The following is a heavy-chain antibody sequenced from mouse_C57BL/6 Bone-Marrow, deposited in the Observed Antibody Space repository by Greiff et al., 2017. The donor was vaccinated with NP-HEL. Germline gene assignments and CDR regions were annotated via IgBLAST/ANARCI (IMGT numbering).Heavy chain of an antibody. V-gene: IGHV14-4*01. Sequence: VQLQQPGAELVRPGASVKLSCTASGFNIKDDYMHWVKQRPEQGLEWIGWIDPENGDTEYASKFQGKATITADTSSNTAYLQLSSLTSEDTAVYYCTTGYGWYFDVWGTGTTVTVSS. J-gene: IGHJ1*03. CDR1: GFNIKDDY. D-gene: IGHD2-10*02. CDR3: TTGYGWYFDV. CDR2: IDPENGDT.